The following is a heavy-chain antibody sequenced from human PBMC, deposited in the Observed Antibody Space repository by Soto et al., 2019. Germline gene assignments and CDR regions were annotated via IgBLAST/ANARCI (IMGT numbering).Heavy chain of an antibody. V-gene: IGHV3-23*01. CDR2: ISGSGGHS. D-gene: IGHD6-19*01. CDR3: AKDCRRLAVTGSAFDS. J-gene: IGHJ4*02. Sequence: EVQLLESGGGLVQPGGSLRLSCAASGFTFNDYAMAWVRQAPGQGLEWVSSISGSGGHSSYVDSVRGRFTISRDNVNNILSLDMSDLRAEDTALYYCAKDCRRLAVTGSAFDSWGQGALVTVSS. CDR1: GFTFNDYA.